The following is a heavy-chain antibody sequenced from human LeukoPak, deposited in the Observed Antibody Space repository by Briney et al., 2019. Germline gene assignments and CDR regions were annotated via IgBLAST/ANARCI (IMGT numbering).Heavy chain of an antibody. V-gene: IGHV4-34*01. D-gene: IGHD4-17*01. CDR1: GGSFSGYY. CDR2: INHSGST. Sequence: PSETLSLTCAVYGGSFSGYYWSWIRQPPGKGLEWIGEINHSGSTNYNPSLKSRVTISVDKSNNQFSLKLSSVTAADTAVYYCARDLRDYEAFDIWGLGTMVTVSS. J-gene: IGHJ3*02. CDR3: ARDLRDYEAFDI.